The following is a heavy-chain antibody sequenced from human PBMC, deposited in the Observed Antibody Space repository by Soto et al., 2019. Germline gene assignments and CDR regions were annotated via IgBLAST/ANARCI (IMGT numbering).Heavy chain of an antibody. V-gene: IGHV3-23*01. CDR3: AKDWYYDILTGLFDY. Sequence: LEWVSVISGSGGSTYYADSVKGRFTISRDNSKNTLYLQMNSLRAEDTAVYYCAKDWYYDILTGLFDYWGQGTLVTVSS. CDR2: ISGSGGST. J-gene: IGHJ4*02. D-gene: IGHD3-9*01.